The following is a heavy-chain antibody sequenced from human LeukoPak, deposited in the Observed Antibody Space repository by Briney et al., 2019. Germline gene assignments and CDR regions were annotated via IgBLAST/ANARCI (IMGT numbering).Heavy chain of an antibody. CDR2: ISGSSGYI. D-gene: IGHD4-17*01. V-gene: IGHV3-21*04. Sequence: GGSLRLSCAASGLTISSHSMNWVRQAPGKGLEWVSFISGSSGYIYDADSVKGRFTVSRDNAKNARYLQMNSLRAEDTAVYYCERRPRTTVPYLDYWGQGTLVTVAS. J-gene: IGHJ4*02. CDR1: GLTISSHS. CDR3: ERRPRTTVPYLDY.